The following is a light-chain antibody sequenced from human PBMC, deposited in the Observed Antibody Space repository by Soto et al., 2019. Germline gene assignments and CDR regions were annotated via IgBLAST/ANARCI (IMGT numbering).Light chain of an antibody. J-gene: IGLJ1*01. V-gene: IGLV2-14*01. CDR1: SSDVGGYNY. CDR3: SSFTSSSTYV. Sequence: QSALTQPASVSGSPGQSITISCTGTSSDVGGYNYVSWYQQHPGKAPKVIIFDVSNRPSGLSYRFSGSKSGNTASLRITGLQAEDEADYYCSSFTSSSTYVFGTGTQLTVL. CDR2: DVS.